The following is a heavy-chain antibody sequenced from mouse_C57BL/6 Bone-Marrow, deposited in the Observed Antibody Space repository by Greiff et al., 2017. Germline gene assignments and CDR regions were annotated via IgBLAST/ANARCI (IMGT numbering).Heavy chain of an antibody. D-gene: IGHD6-1*01. CDR3: ARHEHPASLGDY. CDR1: GYTFTEYT. V-gene: IGHV1-62-2*01. J-gene: IGHJ4*01. Sequence: QVLLPQSGAELVKPGASVKLSCKASGYTFTEYTIHWVKQRPGQGLGWIGWFYPGSGSIKYNEKFKDKATLTADKSSIADYMELSRLTSEDSAVYCCARHEHPASLGDYWGQGTSVTVSS. CDR2: FYPGSGSI.